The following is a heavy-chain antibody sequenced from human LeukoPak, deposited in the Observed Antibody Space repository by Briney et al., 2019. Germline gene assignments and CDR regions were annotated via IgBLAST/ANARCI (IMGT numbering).Heavy chain of an antibody. Sequence: SETLSLTCAVYVGALSSYYWSWIRQPPGKGLEWIGQIDHCGSTNFNPSLKSRVTMSVDTSKKRDSLNLNSVTAADTAVYYCARVLLVTPVAAFDVWGEGTMVALSS. V-gene: IGHV4-34*01. D-gene: IGHD4-23*01. J-gene: IGHJ3*01. CDR3: ARVLLVTPVAAFDV. CDR2: IDHCGST. CDR1: VGALSSYY.